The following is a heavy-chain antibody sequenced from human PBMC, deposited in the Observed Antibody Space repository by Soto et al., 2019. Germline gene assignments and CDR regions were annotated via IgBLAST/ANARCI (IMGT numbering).Heavy chain of an antibody. V-gene: IGHV4-4*07. D-gene: IGHD5-12*01. CDR2: IYTTGST. CDR3: ARERREKIHDGYDIDY. J-gene: IGHJ4*02. Sequence: SETLSLTCTVSGDSISDYYWSWIRQPAGKGLEWIGRIYTTGSTDYNPSLKSLVTISIDMSKNQFSLKVTSMTAADTAVYYCARERREKIHDGYDIDYWGQGTLVTVSS. CDR1: GDSISDYY.